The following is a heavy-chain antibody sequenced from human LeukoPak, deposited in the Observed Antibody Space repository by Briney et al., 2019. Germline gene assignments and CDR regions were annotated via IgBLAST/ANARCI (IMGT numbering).Heavy chain of an antibody. Sequence: GGSLRLSCAASGFTFNNYWMHWVRQAPGKGLVWVSRINSDGSSTSYADSVKGRFTISRDKAKNTLYLQMNSLRAEDTAVYYCARLSCSSTSCSTYDYWSQGTLVTVSS. CDR3: ARLSCSSTSCSTYDY. D-gene: IGHD2-2*01. CDR2: INSDGSST. CDR1: GFTFNNYW. J-gene: IGHJ4*02. V-gene: IGHV3-74*01.